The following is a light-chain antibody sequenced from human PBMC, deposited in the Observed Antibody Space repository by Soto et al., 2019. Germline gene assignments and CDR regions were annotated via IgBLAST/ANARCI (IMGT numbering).Light chain of an antibody. CDR1: SSDVGGYNY. Sequence: QSVLTQPASVSGSPGQSITISCTGTSSDVGGYNYVSCYQQHSGKAPKLMIYEFSDRPSRVSYRFSGSKSATTASLTISGIQAEDEADYYSSSYASSSRYVLGTGTKVTV. J-gene: IGLJ1*01. CDR3: SSYASSSRYV. CDR2: EFS. V-gene: IGLV2-14*01.